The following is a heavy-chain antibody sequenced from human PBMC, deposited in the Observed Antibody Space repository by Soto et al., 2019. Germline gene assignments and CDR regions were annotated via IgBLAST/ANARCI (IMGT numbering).Heavy chain of an antibody. D-gene: IGHD3-16*02. V-gene: IGHV3-21*01. Sequence: GGSLRLSCAASGFTFSGYTMNWVRQAPGKGLEWVSSITSSSSYIYYADSVKGRFTISRDNAKDSLFLQMNSLRAEDTAVYYCARDPSLGGAIVWGQGTLVTVSS. CDR2: ITSSSSYI. CDR3: ARDPSLGGAIV. J-gene: IGHJ4*02. CDR1: GFTFSGYT.